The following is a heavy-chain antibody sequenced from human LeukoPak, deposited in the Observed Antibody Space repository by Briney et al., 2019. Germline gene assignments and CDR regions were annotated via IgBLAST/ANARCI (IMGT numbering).Heavy chain of an antibody. V-gene: IGHV4-39*01. J-gene: IGHJ6*02. D-gene: IGHD2-2*01. CDR3: ARHYDGYCSSTGCYSPYYYYYGMDV. CDR2: IYYSGST. CDR1: GGSISSSSYY. Sequence: PSETLSLTCTVSGGSISSSSYYWGWIRQPPGKGLEWIGSIYYSGSTYYNPSLKSRVTISVDTSKNQFSLKLSSVTAADTAVYYCARHYDGYCSSTGCYSPYYYYYGMDVWGQGTTVTVSS.